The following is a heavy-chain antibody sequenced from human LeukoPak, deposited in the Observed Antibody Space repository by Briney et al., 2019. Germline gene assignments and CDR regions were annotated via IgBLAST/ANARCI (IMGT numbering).Heavy chain of an antibody. Sequence: SETLSLTCTVSGGSISSSSYYWGWIRQPPGKGLEWIGSIYYSGSTYYNPSLKSRVTISVDTSKNQFSLKLSSVTAADTAVYYCARDGEYCSSTSCYTNWFDPWGQGTLVTVSS. CDR1: GGSISSSSYY. V-gene: IGHV4-39*07. CDR2: IYYSGST. J-gene: IGHJ5*02. CDR3: ARDGEYCSSTSCYTNWFDP. D-gene: IGHD2-2*02.